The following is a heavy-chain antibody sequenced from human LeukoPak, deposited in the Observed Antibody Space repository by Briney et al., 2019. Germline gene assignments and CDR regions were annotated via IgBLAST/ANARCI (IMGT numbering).Heavy chain of an antibody. J-gene: IGHJ3*02. CDR1: GGSISGYY. V-gene: IGHV4-59*12. Sequence: PSETLSLTCTVSGGSISGYYWSWIRQSPGKGLEWIGYIYYGGSTNYNPSLKSRVTISVDTSKNQFSLKLSSVTAADTAVYYCARDASYCSSTSCSDAFDIWGQGTMVTVSS. CDR3: ARDASYCSSTSCSDAFDI. CDR2: IYYGGST. D-gene: IGHD2-2*01.